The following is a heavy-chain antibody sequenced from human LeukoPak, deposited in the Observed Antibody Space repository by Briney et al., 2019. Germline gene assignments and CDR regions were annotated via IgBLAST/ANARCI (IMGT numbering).Heavy chain of an antibody. J-gene: IGHJ4*02. Sequence: ASVKVSCKASGYTFTGYYMHWVRQAPGQGLERMGRINPNSGGTNYAQKFQGRVTMTRDTSISTAYMELSRLRSDDTAVYYCARDPSVRGVLSEGVDYWGQGTLVTVSS. D-gene: IGHD3-10*02. CDR1: GYTFTGYY. CDR3: ARDPSVRGVLSEGVDY. CDR2: INPNSGGT. V-gene: IGHV1-2*06.